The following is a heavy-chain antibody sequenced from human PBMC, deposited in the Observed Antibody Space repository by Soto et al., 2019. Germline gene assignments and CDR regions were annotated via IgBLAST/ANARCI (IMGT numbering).Heavy chain of an antibody. V-gene: IGHV1-2*04. CDR3: ARAPGGSSSWYYYYYGMDV. Sequence: ASVKVSCKASGYTFTGYYMHWVRQAPGQGLEWMGWINPNSGGTNYAQKFQGWVNMTRDTSISTAYMELSRLRSDDTAVYYCARAPGGSSSWYYYYYGMDVWGQGTTVTVSS. CDR1: GYTFTGYY. J-gene: IGHJ6*02. D-gene: IGHD6-13*01. CDR2: INPNSGGT.